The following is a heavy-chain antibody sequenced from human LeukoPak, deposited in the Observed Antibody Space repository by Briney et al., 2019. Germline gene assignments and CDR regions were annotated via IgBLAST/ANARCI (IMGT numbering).Heavy chain of an antibody. CDR1: GGSISSSSYY. D-gene: IGHD1-26*01. V-gene: IGHV4-39*07. CDR2: IYYSGST. Sequence: PSETLSLTCTVSGGSISSSSYYWGWIRQPPGKGLEWIGSIYYSGSTYYNPSLKSRVTISVDTSKNQFSLKLSSVTAADTAVYYCASWSKSGSSDYWGQGTLVTVSS. CDR3: ASWSKSGSSDY. J-gene: IGHJ4*02.